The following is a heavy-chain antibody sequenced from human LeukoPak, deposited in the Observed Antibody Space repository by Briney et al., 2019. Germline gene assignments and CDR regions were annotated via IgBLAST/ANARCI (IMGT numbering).Heavy chain of an antibody. CDR3: ARVLRRSYGMRHWFDP. J-gene: IGHJ5*02. CDR1: GYTFTSYD. Sequence: GASVKVSCKASGYTFTSYDINWVRQATEQGLEWMGWMNPNSGNTGYAQKFQGRVTMTRNTSISTAYMELSSLRSEDTAVYYCARVLRRSYGMRHWFDPWGQGTLVTVSS. CDR2: MNPNSGNT. V-gene: IGHV1-8*01. D-gene: IGHD5-18*01.